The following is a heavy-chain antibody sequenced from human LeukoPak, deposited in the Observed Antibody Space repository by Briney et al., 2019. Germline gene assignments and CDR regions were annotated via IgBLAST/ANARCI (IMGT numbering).Heavy chain of an antibody. J-gene: IGHJ6*03. V-gene: IGHV4-59*02. CDR2: IYYGEST. CDR1: GDSVTSYY. CDR3: SREYSYGSSSFYYYYYMDV. Sequence: SEALSLTCSVSGDSVTSYYWSWIRQPPGKGLEWIGYIYYGESTNYNPSLESRVTISVDTSKNQFSLQLNSVTPEDTAVYYCSREYSYGSSSFYYYYYMDVWGKGTTVTVSS. D-gene: IGHD5-18*01.